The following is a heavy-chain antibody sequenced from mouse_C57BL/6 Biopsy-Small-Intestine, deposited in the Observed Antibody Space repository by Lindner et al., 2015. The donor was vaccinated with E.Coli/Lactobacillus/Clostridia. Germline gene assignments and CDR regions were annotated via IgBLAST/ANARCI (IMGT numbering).Heavy chain of an antibody. CDR2: IDPYNGFT. Sequence: VQLQESGPELVRPGASVKMSCKASGYSFTGYNMHWVKQSHGKSLEWIGYIDPYNGFTGYNQKFKGKATLTVDKSSSTAYMQLNNLTSEDSAVYYCASYDYAWGQGTLVTVSA. CDR3: ASYDYA. D-gene: IGHD2-4*01. V-gene: IGHV1S135*01. CDR1: GYSFTGYN. J-gene: IGHJ3*01.